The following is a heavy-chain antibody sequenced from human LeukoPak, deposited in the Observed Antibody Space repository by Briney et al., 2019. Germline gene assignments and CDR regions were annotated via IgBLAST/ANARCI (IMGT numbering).Heavy chain of an antibody. CDR3: ARGRHDITMIVVVMTSVSYYLDV. V-gene: IGHV4-34*01. CDR1: GGSISGYH. Sequence: SETLSLTCAVYGGSISGYHWTWIRQSPGKGLEWIGDINPSGSTYYNPSLKSRLTISVDTSKNRFSLKLRSVTAADTAVYYCARGRHDITMIVVVMTSVSYYLDVWGKGTTVTVS. CDR2: INPSGST. D-gene: IGHD3-22*01. J-gene: IGHJ6*03.